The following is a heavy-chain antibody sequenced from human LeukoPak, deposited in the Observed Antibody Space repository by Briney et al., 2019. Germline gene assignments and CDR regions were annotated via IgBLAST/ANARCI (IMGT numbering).Heavy chain of an antibody. CDR2: INHSGST. V-gene: IGHV4-34*01. J-gene: IGHJ4*02. CDR1: GGSFSGYY. Sequence: PSETLSLTCAVSGGSFSGYYWSWIRQPPGKGLEWIGEINHSGSTNYNPSLKSRVTISVDTSKNQFSLKLSSVTAADTAVYYCARGNHGAVWLVRDRRHYFDYWGQGTLVTVSS. CDR3: ARGNHGAVWLVRDRRHYFDY. D-gene: IGHD6-19*01.